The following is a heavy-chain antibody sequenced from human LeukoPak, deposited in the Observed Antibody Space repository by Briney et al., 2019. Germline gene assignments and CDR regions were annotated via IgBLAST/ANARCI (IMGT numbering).Heavy chain of an antibody. Sequence: PSETLSLTCTVSGGSISSYYWSWIRQPPGKGLEWIGEINHSGSTNYNPSLGSRVTISVDTSKNQFSLKLSSVTAADTAVYYCARASHVVQLWTTYIPWGQGTLVTVSS. D-gene: IGHD5-18*01. V-gene: IGHV4-34*01. J-gene: IGHJ5*02. CDR3: ARASHVVQLWTTYIP. CDR1: GGSISSYY. CDR2: INHSGST.